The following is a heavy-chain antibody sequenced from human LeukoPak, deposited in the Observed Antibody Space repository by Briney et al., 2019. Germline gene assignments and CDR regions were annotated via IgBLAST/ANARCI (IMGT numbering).Heavy chain of an antibody. V-gene: IGHV1-69*01. Sequence: SSVKVSCKASGGTFSSHAISWVRQAPGQGLEWMGGIIPIFGTANYAQKFQGRVTITADESTSTAYMELSSLRSEDTAVYYCARDKGAEECGGSCYGRYDAFDIWGQGTMVTVSS. J-gene: IGHJ3*02. CDR3: ARDKGAEECGGSCYGRYDAFDI. D-gene: IGHD2-15*01. CDR2: IIPIFGTA. CDR1: GGTFSSHA.